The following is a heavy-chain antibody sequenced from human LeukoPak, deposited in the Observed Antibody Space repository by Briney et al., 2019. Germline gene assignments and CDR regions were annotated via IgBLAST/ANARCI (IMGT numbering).Heavy chain of an antibody. CDR1: GGTFSSYA. J-gene: IGHJ4*02. CDR2: IITIFGTA. V-gene: IGHV1-69*05. D-gene: IGHD2-8*01. CDR3: ARPGKYCTNGVCPFDY. Sequence: VASVKVSCKASGGTFSSYAISWVRQAPGQGLEWMGGIITIFGTANYAQKFQGRVTITTDESTSTAYMELSSLRSEDTAVYYCARPGKYCTNGVCPFDYWGQGTLVTVSS.